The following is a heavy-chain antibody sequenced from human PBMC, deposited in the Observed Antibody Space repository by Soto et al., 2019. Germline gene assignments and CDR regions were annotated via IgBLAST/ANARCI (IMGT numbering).Heavy chain of an antibody. V-gene: IGHV1-24*01. CDR1: GYSLSEFS. Sequence: ASVKVSCKVTGYSLSEFSMHWVRQAPGKGLEWMGGFDPEDSKMTPAQKFQGRLTLTEDTSAETAYMELRSLRSEDTAVYYCVRVRRQGATWSNSYCMEVWGQGTPVTVSS. CDR2: FDPEDSKM. J-gene: IGHJ6*02. CDR3: VRVRRQGATWSNSYCMEV. D-gene: IGHD1-1*01.